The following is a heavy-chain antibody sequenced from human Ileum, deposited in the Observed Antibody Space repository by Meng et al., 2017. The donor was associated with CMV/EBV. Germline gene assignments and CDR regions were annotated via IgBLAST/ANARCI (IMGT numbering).Heavy chain of an antibody. CDR3: ARDEWELYNWFDP. V-gene: IGHV1-2*02. CDR2: INPNSGGT. CDR1: GYTFTDYY. J-gene: IGHJ5*02. Sequence: ASVKVSCKASGYTFTDYYIQWVRQAPGQGLEWMGWINPNSGGTNYAQKFQGRVTMTRDTSISTAYMELSRLRSDDTAVYYCARDEWELYNWFDPWGQGTLVTVSS. D-gene: IGHD1-26*01.